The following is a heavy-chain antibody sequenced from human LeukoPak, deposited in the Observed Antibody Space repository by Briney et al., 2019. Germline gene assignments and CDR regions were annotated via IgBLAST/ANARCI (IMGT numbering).Heavy chain of an antibody. D-gene: IGHD3-10*01. CDR3: AGSSYGSGSYYYYYGMDV. Sequence: SETLSLTCTVSGGSISSYYWSWIRQPPGAGLKWIGYIYNSGSTNYNPSLKSRVTISVDTSKNQFSLKLSSVTAADTAVYYCAGSSYGSGSYYYYYGMDVWGQGTTVTVSS. J-gene: IGHJ6*02. CDR2: IYNSGST. V-gene: IGHV4-59*01. CDR1: GGSISSYY.